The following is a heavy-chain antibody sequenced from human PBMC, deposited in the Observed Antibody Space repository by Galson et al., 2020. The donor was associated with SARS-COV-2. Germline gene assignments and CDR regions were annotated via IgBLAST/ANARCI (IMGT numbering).Heavy chain of an antibody. CDR3: ARSFLRSLNWFDP. D-gene: IGHD4-17*01. CDR1: GGSITSSDYY. V-gene: IGHV4-39*01. J-gene: IGHJ5*02. Sequence: ETSETLSLTCTVSGGSITSSDYYWAWIRQPPGKGLEWIGSVSYSGSTYYNPSLKSRVTISADTSKNQISLRLSSVSDTDTAVYYCARSFLRSLNWFDPWGQGTLVTVSS. CDR2: VSYSGST.